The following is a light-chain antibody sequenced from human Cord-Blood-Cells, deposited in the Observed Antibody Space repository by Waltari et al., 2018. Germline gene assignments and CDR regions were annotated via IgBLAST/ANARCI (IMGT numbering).Light chain of an antibody. CDR1: SGSVSTIYY. CDR3: VLYMGSGISV. J-gene: IGLJ3*02. Sequence: QTVVTQEPSFSVSPGGTVTLTCGLSSGSVSTIYYPTWYQQTPGQAPRTLIYSTNTRSSGVPDRFSDSILGNKAALTITGAQADDESDYYCVLYMGSGISVFGGGTKLTVL. CDR2: STN. V-gene: IGLV8-61*01.